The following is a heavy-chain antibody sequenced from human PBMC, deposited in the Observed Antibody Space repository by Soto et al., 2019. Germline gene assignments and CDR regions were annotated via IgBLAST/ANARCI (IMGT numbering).Heavy chain of an antibody. CDR3: AREERLPRSWFDP. J-gene: IGHJ5*02. D-gene: IGHD3-3*01. CDR2: VNHSGEA. CDR1: GGSFRNYY. Sequence: SETLSLTCGVYGGSFRNYYWIWVRQPPGKGLEGIGEVNHSGEATYNPSLQSRVSISLDTSNNHFSLKMTSVTAADTAIYFCAREERLPRSWFDPWGQGTQVTVSS. V-gene: IGHV4-34*01.